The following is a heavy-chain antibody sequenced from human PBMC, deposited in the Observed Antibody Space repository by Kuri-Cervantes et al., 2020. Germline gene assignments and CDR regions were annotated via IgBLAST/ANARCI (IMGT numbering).Heavy chain of an antibody. CDR3: ARGVGYYYYYYMDV. V-gene: IGHV4-38-2*01. Sequence: SETLSLTCAVSGYSISSGYYWGWIRQPPGKGLEWIGEINRSGSTNYNPSLKSRVTISVDRSKNQFSLKLSSVTAADTAMYYCARGVGYYYYYYMDVWGKGTTVTVSS. CDR2: INRSGST. CDR1: GYSISSGYY. D-gene: IGHD3-10*01. J-gene: IGHJ6*03.